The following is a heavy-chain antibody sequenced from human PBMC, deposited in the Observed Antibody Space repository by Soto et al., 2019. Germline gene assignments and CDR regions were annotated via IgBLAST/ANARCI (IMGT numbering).Heavy chain of an antibody. Sequence: SQTLPLTCAISGDSVSRTNAAWNWIRKSPSRGLEWLGRTYYRSKWYNEYALYVKSRITINPDTSKNQFSLQLNSVTPEDTAVYYCARVATLYDFWSGFDPWGQGTLVTVSS. D-gene: IGHD3-3*01. CDR1: GDSVSRTNAA. CDR2: TYYRSKWYN. J-gene: IGHJ5*02. V-gene: IGHV6-1*01. CDR3: ARVATLYDFWSGFDP.